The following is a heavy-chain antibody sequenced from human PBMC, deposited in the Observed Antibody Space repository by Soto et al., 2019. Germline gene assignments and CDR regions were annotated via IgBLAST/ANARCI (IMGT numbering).Heavy chain of an antibody. J-gene: IGHJ4*02. CDR1: GGSFNSNY. D-gene: IGHD2-21*02. V-gene: IGHV4-34*01. CDR2: INHSGNT. Sequence: SKTLSLTCAVPGGSFNSNYWTWVRQPPGKGLEWIGEINHSGNTNYNSSLESRVTISVDTSKNQFSLQLSSVTAADTAVYYCLSDRFDFWGQGTLVTVSS. CDR3: LSDRFDF.